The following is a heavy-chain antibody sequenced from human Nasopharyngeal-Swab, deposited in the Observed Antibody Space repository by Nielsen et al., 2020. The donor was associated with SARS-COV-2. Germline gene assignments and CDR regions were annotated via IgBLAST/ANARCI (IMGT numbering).Heavy chain of an antibody. V-gene: IGHV3-23*01. CDR3: AKDSGRSSWHNTHIFDY. J-gene: IGHJ4*02. Sequence: GESLKISCVASGYSFRTYGMSWVRQAPGKGLEWVAAIVGSGDISGSGGNTYYADSVKGRFTISRDNSKNTLYLQMNSLRAEDTAIYYCAKDSGRSSWHNTHIFDYWGQGTLVTVSS. CDR1: GYSFRTYG. CDR2: IVGSGDISGSGGNT. D-gene: IGHD6-13*01.